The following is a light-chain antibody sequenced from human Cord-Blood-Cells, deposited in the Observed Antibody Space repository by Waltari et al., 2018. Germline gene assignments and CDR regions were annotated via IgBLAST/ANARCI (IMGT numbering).Light chain of an antibody. V-gene: IGLV2-23*01. CDR1: SSYVGSYNL. CDR3: CSYAGSSTV. Sequence: QSALTQPASVSGSPGQSITISCPGPSSYVGSYNLVSWYQQHPGKAPKLMIYEGSKRPSGVSNRFSGSKSGNTASLTISGLQAEDEADYYCCSYAGSSTVFGGGTKLTVL. CDR2: EGS. J-gene: IGLJ3*02.